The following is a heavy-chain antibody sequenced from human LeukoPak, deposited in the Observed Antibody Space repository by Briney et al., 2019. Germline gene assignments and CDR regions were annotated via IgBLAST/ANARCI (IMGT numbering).Heavy chain of an antibody. CDR1: GYTFTGYY. J-gene: IGHJ1*01. CDR3: ARYDYSNLDMAECFQH. CDR2: INPNSGGT. V-gene: IGHV1-2*02. Sequence: GASVKVSCKASGYTFTGYYMHWVRQAPGQGLEWMGWINPNSGGTNYAQKFQGRVTMTRDTSISTAYMELSRLRSDDTAVYYCARYDYSNLDMAECFQHWGQGTLVTVSS. D-gene: IGHD4-11*01.